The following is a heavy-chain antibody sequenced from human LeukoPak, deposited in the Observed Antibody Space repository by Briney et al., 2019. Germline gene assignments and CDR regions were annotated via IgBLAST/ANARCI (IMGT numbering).Heavy chain of an antibody. V-gene: IGHV1-18*01. CDR3: ARLIAAAGPFDY. CDR1: GYTFTNFG. Sequence: GASVKVSCKATGYTFTNFGISWVRQAPGQGLEWMGWISAYNGNTNYAQKLQGRVTMTTDTSTSTAYMELRSLRSDDTAVYYCARLIAAAGPFDYWGQGTLVTVSS. D-gene: IGHD6-13*01. CDR2: ISAYNGNT. J-gene: IGHJ4*02.